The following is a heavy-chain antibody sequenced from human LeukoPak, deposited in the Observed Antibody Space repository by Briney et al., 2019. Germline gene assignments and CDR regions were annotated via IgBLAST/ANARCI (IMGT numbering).Heavy chain of an antibody. J-gene: IGHJ4*02. CDR3: ARVVYDILTGSIVYYFDY. CDR1: GFTFSSYS. V-gene: IGHV3-21*01. CDR2: ISSSSYI. D-gene: IGHD3-9*01. Sequence: GGSLRLSCAASGFTFSSYSMNWVRQAPGKGLEWVSSISSSSYIYYADSVKGRFTISRDNAKNSLYLQMNSLRAEDTAVYYCARVVYDILTGSIVYYFDYWGQGTLVTVSS.